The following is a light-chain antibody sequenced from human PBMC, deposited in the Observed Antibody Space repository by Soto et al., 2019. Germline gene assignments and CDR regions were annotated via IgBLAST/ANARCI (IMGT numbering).Light chain of an antibody. Sequence: TQSPATLSVSPGERATLSCRASQSVSSYLAWYQQKPGQAPRLLIYDASNRATGIPARFSGSGSGTDFTLTISSLEPEDFAVYYCQQYGSSPRLTFGGGTKVDIK. CDR3: QQYGSSPRLT. V-gene: IGKV3-11*01. CDR2: DAS. CDR1: QSVSSY. J-gene: IGKJ4*01.